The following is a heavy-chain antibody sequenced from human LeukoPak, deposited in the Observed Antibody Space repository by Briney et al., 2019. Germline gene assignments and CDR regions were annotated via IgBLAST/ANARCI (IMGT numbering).Heavy chain of an antibody. CDR3: ARDQWRLFDY. J-gene: IGHJ4*02. V-gene: IGHV3-48*04. D-gene: IGHD2-21*02. Sequence: PGGSLRLSCAASGFTVSSYSMNWVRQAPGKGLEWVSYISSSSSTIYYVDSVRGRFTISRDNAKNLLYLQMNSLRGEDTAVYYCARDQWRLFDYWGQGTLVTVSS. CDR1: GFTVSSYS. CDR2: ISSSSSTI.